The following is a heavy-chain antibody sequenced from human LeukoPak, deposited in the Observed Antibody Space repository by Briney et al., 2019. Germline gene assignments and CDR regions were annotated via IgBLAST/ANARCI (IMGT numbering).Heavy chain of an antibody. CDR3: ARGPWFGELGYYYYYMDV. V-gene: IGHV4-34*01. CDR2: INHSGST. CDR1: GGSFSGYY. Sequence: SETLSLTCAVYGGSFSGYYWSWIRQPPGKGLEWIGEINHSGSTNYSPSLKSRGTISVDTSKTQFSLKLSSVTAADTAVYYCARGPWFGELGYYYYYMDVWGKGTTVTVSS. J-gene: IGHJ6*03. D-gene: IGHD3-10*01.